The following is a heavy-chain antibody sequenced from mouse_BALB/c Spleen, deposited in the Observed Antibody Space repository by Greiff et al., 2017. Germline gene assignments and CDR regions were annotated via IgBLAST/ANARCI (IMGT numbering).Heavy chain of an antibody. V-gene: IGHV1-9*01. CDR2: ILPGSGST. D-gene: IGHD2-2*01. CDR3: ARRKIYYGYDGGFAY. J-gene: IGHJ3*01. Sequence: SGAELMKPGASVKISCKATGYTFSSYWIEWVKQRPGHGLEWIGEILPGSGSTNYNEKFKGKATFTADTSSNTAYMQLSSLTSEDSAVYYCARRKIYYGYDGGFAYWGQGTLVTVSA. CDR1: GYTFSSYW.